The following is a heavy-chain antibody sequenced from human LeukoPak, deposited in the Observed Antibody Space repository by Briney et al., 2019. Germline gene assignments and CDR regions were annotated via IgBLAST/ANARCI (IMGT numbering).Heavy chain of an antibody. Sequence: GGSLRLSCAASGFTFSSYGMHWVRQAPGRGLEWVAVIWYDGSNKYYADSVKGRFTISRDNSKKTLYLQMNSLRAEDTAVYYCARAPVPTKPTYFQHWGQGTLVTVS. CDR2: IWYDGSNK. J-gene: IGHJ1*01. D-gene: IGHD4-17*01. V-gene: IGHV3-33*01. CDR1: GFTFSSYG. CDR3: ARAPVPTKPTYFQH.